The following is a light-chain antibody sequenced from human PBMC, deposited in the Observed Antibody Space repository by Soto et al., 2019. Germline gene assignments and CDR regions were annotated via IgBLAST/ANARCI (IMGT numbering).Light chain of an antibody. J-gene: IGKJ1*01. CDR2: DAS. CDR3: QQRSNWHPNLVT. V-gene: IGKV3-11*01. Sequence: EIGLTQSPATLSLSPGERATLSCRASQGVSSYLAWYQQKPGQAPRVLIYDASNRSTGIPARFSGSGFGTDFPLTISSPEPEDFAVYYCQQRSNWHPNLVTFGQGT. CDR1: QGVSSY.